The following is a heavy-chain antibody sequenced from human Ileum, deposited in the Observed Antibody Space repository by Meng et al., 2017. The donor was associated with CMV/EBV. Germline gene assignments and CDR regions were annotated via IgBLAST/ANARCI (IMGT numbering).Heavy chain of an antibody. D-gene: IGHD6-19*01. CDR3: ARLDLAAFDS. V-gene: IGHV3-48*03. CDR2: ITGGGNTI. J-gene: IGHJ4*02. CDR1: GFTFSSSE. Sequence: GESLKISCVASGFTFSSSEMNWVRQAPGKGLEWVAYITGGGNTIYYADSVKDRFTISRDNAKSSLYLQMNSLRAEDAAVYYCARLDLAAFDSWGQGALVTVSS.